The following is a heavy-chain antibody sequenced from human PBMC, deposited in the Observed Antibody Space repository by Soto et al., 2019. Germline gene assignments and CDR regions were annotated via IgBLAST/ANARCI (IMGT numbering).Heavy chain of an antibody. D-gene: IGHD3-22*01. Sequence: QVQLQESGPGLVKPSQTLSLTCTVSGGSISSGGYYWRWIRQHPGKGLEWIGYIYYSGSTYYNQSLNRRVTISVDTSKNQFSLKLSSVTAADTAVYYCASGYPPLVLYWGQGTLVTVSS. CDR3: ASGYPPLVLY. CDR1: GGSISSGGYY. CDR2: IYYSGST. V-gene: IGHV4-31*03. J-gene: IGHJ4*02.